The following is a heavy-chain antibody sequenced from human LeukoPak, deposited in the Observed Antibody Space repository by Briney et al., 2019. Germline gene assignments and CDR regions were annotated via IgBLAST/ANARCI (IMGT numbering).Heavy chain of an antibody. Sequence: HPGGSLRLSCVASGFTFRSFWMSWVRQAPGKRLEWVANIKQNGAEGYYMDSVKGRFTISRDQAKNSVYLQMNSLRVEDTAMYYCARYTAVSSPGAFDVWGQGTMVTVSS. CDR2: IKQNGAEG. CDR1: GFTFRSFW. V-gene: IGHV3-7*03. D-gene: IGHD4-17*01. J-gene: IGHJ3*01. CDR3: ARYTAVSSPGAFDV.